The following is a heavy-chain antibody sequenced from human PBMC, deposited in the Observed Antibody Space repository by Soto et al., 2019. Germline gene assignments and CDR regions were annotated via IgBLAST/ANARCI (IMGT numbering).Heavy chain of an antibody. V-gene: IGHV1-3*01. D-gene: IGHD1-7*01. J-gene: IGHJ3*02. CDR1: GYTFTSYA. Sequence: ASVKVSCKASGYTFTSYAMHWVRQAPGQRLEWMGWINAGNGNTKYSQKFQGRVTITRDTSASTAYMELSSLRSEDTAAYYCARAITGTWADIWGQGTMVTVSS. CDR2: INAGNGNT. CDR3: ARAITGTWADI.